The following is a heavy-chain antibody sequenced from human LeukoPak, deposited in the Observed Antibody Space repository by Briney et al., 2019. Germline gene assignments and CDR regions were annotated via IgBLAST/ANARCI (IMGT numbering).Heavy chain of an antibody. Sequence: GGSLRLSCAASGFIFSSYSMSWVRQAPGKGLEWVSYISSSSSTIYYADSVKGRFTIPRDNAKNSLYLQMNSLRAEDTAVYYCASRTGAKGDYWGQGTLVTVSS. V-gene: IGHV3-48*04. CDR3: ASRTGAKGDY. CDR2: ISSSSSTI. CDR1: GFIFSSYS. J-gene: IGHJ4*02. D-gene: IGHD1-1*01.